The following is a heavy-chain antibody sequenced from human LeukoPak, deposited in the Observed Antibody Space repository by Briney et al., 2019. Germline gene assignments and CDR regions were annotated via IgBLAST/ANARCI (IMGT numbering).Heavy chain of an antibody. Sequence: GGSLRLSCAASGFTFSSYAMSWVRQAPEKGLEWVSAISTSGVSTYYADSVKGRFTISRDNSKNTLFLQMNSLRAEDTAVYYCAKSIKYISGCLDYWGQGTLVTVSS. D-gene: IGHD6-19*01. CDR3: AKSIKYISGCLDY. J-gene: IGHJ4*02. CDR2: ISTSGVST. V-gene: IGHV3-23*01. CDR1: GFTFSSYA.